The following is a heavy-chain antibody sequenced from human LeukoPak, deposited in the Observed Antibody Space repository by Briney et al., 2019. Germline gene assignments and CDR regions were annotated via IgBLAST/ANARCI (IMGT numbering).Heavy chain of an antibody. CDR1: GGSISSSSYY. J-gene: IGHJ4*02. Sequence: PSETLSLTCTVSGGSISSSSYYWGWIRQPPGKGLEWIGSIYYSGSTYYNPSLKSRVTISVDTSKNQFSLKLSSATAADTAVYYCARFPVYSSSGFDYWGQGTLVTVSS. CDR2: IYYSGST. D-gene: IGHD6-13*01. CDR3: ARFPVYSSSGFDY. V-gene: IGHV4-39*07.